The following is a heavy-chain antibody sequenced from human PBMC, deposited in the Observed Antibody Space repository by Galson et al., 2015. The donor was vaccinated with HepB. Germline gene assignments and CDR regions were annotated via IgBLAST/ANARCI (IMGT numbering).Heavy chain of an antibody. Sequence: SLRLSCAASGFTFSSYSMNWVRQAPGKGLEWVSSISSSSYIYYADSVKGRFTISRDNAKNSLYLQMNSLRAEDTAVYYCASGYYFDWSTREPFDYWGQGTLVTVSS. D-gene: IGHD3-9*01. J-gene: IGHJ4*02. CDR1: GFTFSSYS. CDR2: ISSSSYI. V-gene: IGHV3-21*01. CDR3: ASGYYFDWSTREPFDY.